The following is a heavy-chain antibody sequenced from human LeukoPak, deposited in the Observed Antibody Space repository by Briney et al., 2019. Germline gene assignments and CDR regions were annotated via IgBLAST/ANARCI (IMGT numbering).Heavy chain of an antibody. V-gene: IGHV4-61*02. CDR3: AREGNYYDSSGPPYFQH. Sequence: SQTLSLTCTVSGGSISSGSYYWRWIRQPAGKGLEWIVRIYTSGSTNYNPSLKSRVTISVDTSKNQFSLKLGSVTAADTAVYYCAREGNYYDSSGPPYFQHWGQGTLVTVSS. D-gene: IGHD3-22*01. CDR2: IYTSGST. J-gene: IGHJ1*01. CDR1: GGSISSGSYY.